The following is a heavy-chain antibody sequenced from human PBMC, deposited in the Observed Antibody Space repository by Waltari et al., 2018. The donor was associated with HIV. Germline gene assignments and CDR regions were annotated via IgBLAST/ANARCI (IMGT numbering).Heavy chain of an antibody. CDR1: GGSISTSGYY. CDR3: ARRPYCSSASCYSSDARGAFDI. V-gene: IGHV4-39*01. CDR2: IYYSGIT. J-gene: IGHJ3*02. D-gene: IGHD2-15*01. Sequence: HLQLQQSGPGLVKPSETLSLICTVPGGSISTSGYYCGRIRQPHAKGLEWIGSIYYSGITYYSPSLKSRVTISADTSRNQFSLWLSSVTAADTAVYYCARRPYCSSASCYSSDARGAFDIWGQGTMVTVSS.